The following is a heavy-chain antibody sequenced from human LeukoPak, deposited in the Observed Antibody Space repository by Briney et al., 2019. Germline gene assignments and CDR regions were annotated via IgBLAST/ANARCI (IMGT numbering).Heavy chain of an antibody. CDR3: ARGRDGYNLVDAF. Sequence: PGGSLRLSCAASGFTFSSYEMTWVRQAPGKGLEWVSYISSSGSTIYYADSVKGRFTISRDNAKNSLYLQMNSLRAEDTAVYYCARGRDGYNLVDAFWGQGIMVTVSS. D-gene: IGHD5-24*01. V-gene: IGHV3-48*03. J-gene: IGHJ3*01. CDR1: GFTFSSYE. CDR2: ISSSGSTI.